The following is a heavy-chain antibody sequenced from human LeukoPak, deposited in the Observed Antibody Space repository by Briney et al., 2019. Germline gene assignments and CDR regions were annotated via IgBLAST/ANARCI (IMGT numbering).Heavy chain of an antibody. Sequence: GGSLRLSCAASGFTFSSYWMNWVRQAPGKGLEWVSYISSSSSTIYYADSVKGRFTISRDNAKNSLYLQMNSLRDEDTAVYYCARGGPVLLWFGELLLEEYYFDYWGQGTLVTVSS. J-gene: IGHJ4*02. CDR3: ARGGPVLLWFGELLLEEYYFDY. D-gene: IGHD3-10*01. CDR2: ISSSSSTI. CDR1: GFTFSSYW. V-gene: IGHV3-48*02.